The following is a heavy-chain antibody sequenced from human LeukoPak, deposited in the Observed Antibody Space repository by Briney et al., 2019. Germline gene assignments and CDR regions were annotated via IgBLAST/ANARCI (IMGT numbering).Heavy chain of an antibody. CDR2: ISSSSYI. CDR1: GFTFSSYS. Sequence: GGSLRLSCAASGFTFSSYSMNWVRQAPGKGLEWVSSISSSSYIYYADSVKGRFIISRDNAKNSLYLQMNSLRAEDTAVYYCATSRAYCGGDCYSDWYFDLWGRGTLVTVSS. V-gene: IGHV3-21*01. J-gene: IGHJ2*01. CDR3: ATSRAYCGGDCYSDWYFDL. D-gene: IGHD2-21*02.